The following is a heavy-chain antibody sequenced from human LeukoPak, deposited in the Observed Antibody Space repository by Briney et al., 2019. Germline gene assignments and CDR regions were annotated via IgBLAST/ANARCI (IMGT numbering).Heavy chain of an antibody. V-gene: IGHV4-4*09. D-gene: IGHD4-11*01. J-gene: IGHJ4*02. Sequence: PSETLSLTCTVSGDSFSSQYWSWIRQPPGKGLAWIGYIYTSGSTNYNPSLKSRVTISVDTSKNQFSLKLSSVTAADTAVYYCARLIRTIVSDYFDYWGQGTLVSVSS. CDR3: ARLIRTIVSDYFDY. CDR2: IYTSGST. CDR1: GDSFSSQY.